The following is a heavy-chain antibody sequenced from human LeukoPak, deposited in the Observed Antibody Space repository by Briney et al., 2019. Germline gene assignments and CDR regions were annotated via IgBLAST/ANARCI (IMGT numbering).Heavy chain of an antibody. CDR3: VRNLAVAGTCFDS. Sequence: GGSLRLSCAASGFTFRNYWMSWVRQVPGTGLEWVANIKQDGSDRNYVTSVRGRFTISRDNAESSLFLQMNSLRAEDTAVYYCVRNLAVAGTCFDSWGQGTLVTVSS. V-gene: IGHV3-7*03. J-gene: IGHJ4*02. D-gene: IGHD6-19*01. CDR1: GFTFRNYW. CDR2: IKQDGSDR.